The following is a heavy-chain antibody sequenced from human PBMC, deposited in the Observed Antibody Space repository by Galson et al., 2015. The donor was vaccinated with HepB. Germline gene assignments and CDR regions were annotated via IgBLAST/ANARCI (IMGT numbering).Heavy chain of an antibody. CDR1: GFTFSSYS. CDR3: AIVPGGRSGWFRRGAEYFQH. V-gene: IGHV3-21*01. D-gene: IGHD6-19*01. J-gene: IGHJ1*01. CDR2: ISSSSSYI. Sequence: SLRLSCAASGFTFSSYSMNWVRQAPGKGLEWVSSISSSSSYIYYADSVKGRFTISRDNAKNSLYLQMNSLRAEDTAVYYCAIVPGGRSGWFRRGAEYFQHWGQGTLVTVSS.